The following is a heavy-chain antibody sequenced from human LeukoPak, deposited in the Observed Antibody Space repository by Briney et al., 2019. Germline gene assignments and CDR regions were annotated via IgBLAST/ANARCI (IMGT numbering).Heavy chain of an antibody. Sequence: GASVKVSCKASGYTFTSYAMNWVRQAPGQGLEWMGWINTNTGNPTYAQGFTGRFVFSSDTSVSTAYLQISSLKAEDTAVYYCARVRRSVTKYSSSSGLGYWGQGTLVTVSS. D-gene: IGHD6-6*01. J-gene: IGHJ4*02. CDR2: INTNTGNP. CDR1: GYTFTSYA. CDR3: ARVRRSVTKYSSSSGLGY. V-gene: IGHV7-4-1*02.